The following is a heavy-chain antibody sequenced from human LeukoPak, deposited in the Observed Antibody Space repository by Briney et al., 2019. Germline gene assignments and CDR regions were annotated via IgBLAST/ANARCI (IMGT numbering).Heavy chain of an antibody. V-gene: IGHV1-46*01. Sequence: ASVKVSFYSSGYTFISYYIHRVRQAPGQGPEWMGLINPNDGGTIYAQKVQGRFTMTSDTSTSTFYMELSSLRSADTAMYYCARSAGTTGAIDYWGLGTLVTVSS. CDR1: GYTFISYY. D-gene: IGHD1-7*01. CDR2: INPNDGGT. J-gene: IGHJ4*02. CDR3: ARSAGTTGAIDY.